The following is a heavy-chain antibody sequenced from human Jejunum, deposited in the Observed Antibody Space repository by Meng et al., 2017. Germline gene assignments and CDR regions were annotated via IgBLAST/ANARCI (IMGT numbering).Heavy chain of an antibody. CDR3: AKDPSGDFLGVFNF. CDR1: GFTFSRYA. CDR2: IKAPGGVT. D-gene: IGHD4-17*01. Sequence: ESLMIPCACSGFTFSRYAMVWIRQAPGRGLEWVSSIKAPGGVTHYAESVKCRCSISRDNSKNILYLQMNSLRDEDTAVYYCAKDPSGDFLGVFNFWGQAALVTVSS. V-gene: IGHV3-23*01. J-gene: IGHJ4*03.